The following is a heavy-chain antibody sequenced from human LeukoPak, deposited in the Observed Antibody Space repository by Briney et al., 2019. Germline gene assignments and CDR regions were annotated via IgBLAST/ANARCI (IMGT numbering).Heavy chain of an antibody. D-gene: IGHD4-17*01. CDR2: IFCSGRT. CDR3: ARVRYGDPFDY. J-gene: IGHJ4*02. V-gene: IGHV4-59*01. CDR1: GGSISSYY. Sequence: SETLSLTCTVSGGSISSYYWNWIRQPPGKGLEWIGYIFCSGRTSYNPSLKSRVTLSVDTSKNWFSLRLTSVTAADTAVYYCARVRYGDPFDYWGQGTLVTVSS.